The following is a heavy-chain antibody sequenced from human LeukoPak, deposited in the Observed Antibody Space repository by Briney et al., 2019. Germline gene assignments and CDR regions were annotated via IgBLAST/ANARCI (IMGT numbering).Heavy chain of an antibody. CDR1: GFTFSSYS. V-gene: IGHV3-48*01. J-gene: IGHJ6*02. CDR3: ARDYCSSTSCSNYYYYGMDV. Sequence: GGSLRLSCAASGFTFSSYSMNWVRQAPGKGLEWVSYISSSSSTIYYADSVKGRFTISRDNAKNSLYLQMNSLRAEDTAVYYCARDYCSSTSCSNYYYYGMDVWGQGTTVTVSS. CDR2: ISSSSSTI. D-gene: IGHD2-2*01.